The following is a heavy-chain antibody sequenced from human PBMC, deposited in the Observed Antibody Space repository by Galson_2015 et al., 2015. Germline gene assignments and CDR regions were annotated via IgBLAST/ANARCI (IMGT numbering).Heavy chain of an antibody. Sequence: SETLSLTCAVYGGSFSGYYWSWIRQPPGKGLEWIGEINHSGSTNYNPSLKSRVTISVDTSKNQFSLKLSSVTAADTAVYYCARGRVVFSGWGQGTLVTVSS. CDR2: INHSGST. CDR3: ARGRVVFSG. CDR1: GGSFSGYY. V-gene: IGHV4-34*01. J-gene: IGHJ4*02. D-gene: IGHD2-21*01.